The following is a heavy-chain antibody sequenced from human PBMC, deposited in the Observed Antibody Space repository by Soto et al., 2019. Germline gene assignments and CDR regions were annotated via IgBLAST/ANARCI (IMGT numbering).Heavy chain of an antibody. CDR2: IWYDGTKQ. J-gene: IGHJ4*02. CDR3: ARDEGAPRTYYFDY. V-gene: IGHV3-33*01. Sequence: GGSLRLSCATSGFTFSHCGFHWVRQAPGKGLEWVAFIWYDGTKQYYADSVKGRFTITRDNSKNTLYLGMNSLRGDDTAVYFCARDEGAPRTYYFDYWGQGALVTVSS. CDR1: GFTFSHCG.